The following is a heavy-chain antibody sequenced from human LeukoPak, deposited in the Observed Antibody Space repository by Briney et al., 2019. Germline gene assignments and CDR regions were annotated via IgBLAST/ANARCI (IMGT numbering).Heavy chain of an antibody. Sequence: ASVKVSCKASGYTFTGYYMHWVRQAPGQGLEWMGRINPNSGGTNYAQKFQGRVTMTRDTSISTAYMELSRLGSDDTAVYYCARDDYGDYRPFDYWGQGTLVTVSS. D-gene: IGHD4-17*01. J-gene: IGHJ4*02. CDR1: GYTFTGYY. V-gene: IGHV1-2*06. CDR3: ARDDYGDYRPFDY. CDR2: INPNSGGT.